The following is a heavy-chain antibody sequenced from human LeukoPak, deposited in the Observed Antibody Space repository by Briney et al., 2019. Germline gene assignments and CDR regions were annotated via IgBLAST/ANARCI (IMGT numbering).Heavy chain of an antibody. CDR2: IYHSGFI. CDR3: ASLDMVSTTSDY. CDR1: GGSISSSNW. Sequence: SETLSLTCAVSGGSISSSNWWNWVRQPPGKGLEWIGEIYHSGFINYNPALKSRVTISVDKSKNQFSLRLSSVTAADTAVYYCASLDMVSTTSDYWGQGTLVTVSS. D-gene: IGHD5/OR15-5a*01. J-gene: IGHJ4*02. V-gene: IGHV4-4*02.